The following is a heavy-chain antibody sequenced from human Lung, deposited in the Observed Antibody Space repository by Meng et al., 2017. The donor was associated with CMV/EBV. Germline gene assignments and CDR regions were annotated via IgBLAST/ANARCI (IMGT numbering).Heavy chain of an antibody. Sequence: LXCIVSGGXIISGDYYWGWIRQSPGKALEWIGSVYYTGRADYSPSLKNRVTISVDTSRNQFSLNLHSVTAADTALYYCAKQGARSVETTMVPYGEFDYWXQGALVNVSS. D-gene: IGHD5-18*01. CDR3: AKQGARSVETTMVPYGEFDY. J-gene: IGHJ4*02. CDR2: VYYTGRA. V-gene: IGHV4-39*01. CDR1: GGXIISGDYY.